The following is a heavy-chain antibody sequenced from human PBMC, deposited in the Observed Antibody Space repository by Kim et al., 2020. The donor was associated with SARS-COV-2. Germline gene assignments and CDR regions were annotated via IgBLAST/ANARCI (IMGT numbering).Heavy chain of an antibody. CDR1: GYTFTSYY. J-gene: IGHJ6*02. CDR2: INPSGGST. Sequence: ASVKVSCKASGYTFTSYYMHWVRQAPGQGLEWMGIINPSGGSTSYAQKFQGRVTMTRDTSTSTVYMELSSLRSEDTAVYYCARDESDYGGSYYYYGMDVWGQGTTVTVSS. D-gene: IGHD4-17*01. V-gene: IGHV1-46*01. CDR3: ARDESDYGGSYYYYGMDV.